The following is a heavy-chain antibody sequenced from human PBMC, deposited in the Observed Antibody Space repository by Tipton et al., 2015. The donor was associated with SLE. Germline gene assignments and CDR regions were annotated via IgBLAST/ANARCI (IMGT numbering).Heavy chain of an antibody. V-gene: IGHV4-34*01. Sequence: TLSLTCAVYGGSFSDYSWSWIRQPPGKGLEWIGEINHSGSTNYNPSLKSRVTISVDTSKIQFSLKLSSVTAADTAVYYCARRGISGNSYAYWGQGTLVTVSS. CDR2: INHSGST. J-gene: IGHJ4*02. D-gene: IGHD2-8*01. CDR1: GGSFSDYS. CDR3: ARRGISGNSYAY.